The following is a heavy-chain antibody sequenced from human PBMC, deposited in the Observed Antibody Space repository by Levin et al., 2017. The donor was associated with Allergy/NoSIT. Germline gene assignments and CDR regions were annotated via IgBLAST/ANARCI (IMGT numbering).Heavy chain of an antibody. J-gene: IGHJ4*02. V-gene: IGHV3-9*01. CDR1: GFTFADYA. D-gene: IGHD3-10*01. CDR3: AKAFGSGSFYQLDF. CDR2: ISWNSGDI. Sequence: GGSLRLSCAASGFTFADYAMYWVRQVPGRGLEWVSGISWNSGDIGYADSVRGRFTISRDNAKNSLYLQMNSLRTEDSAVYYCAKAFGSGSFYQLDFWGQGTLVTVSS.